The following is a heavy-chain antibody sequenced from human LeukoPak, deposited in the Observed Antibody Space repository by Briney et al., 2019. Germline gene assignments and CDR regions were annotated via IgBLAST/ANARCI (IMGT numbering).Heavy chain of an antibody. CDR2: IYHSGST. CDR3: ARAIAAAGTYYYYGMDV. Sequence: KSSETLSLACAVSGGSISSGGYSWSWIRQPPGKGLEWIGYIYHSGSTYYNPSLKSRVTISVDRSKNQFSLKLSSVTAADTAVYYCARAIAAAGTYYYYGMDVWGQGTTVTVSS. D-gene: IGHD6-13*01. V-gene: IGHV4-30-2*01. CDR1: GGSISSGGYS. J-gene: IGHJ6*02.